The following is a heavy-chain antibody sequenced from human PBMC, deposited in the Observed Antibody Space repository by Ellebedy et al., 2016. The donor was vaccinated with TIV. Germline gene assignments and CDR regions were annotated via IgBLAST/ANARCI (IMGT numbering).Heavy chain of an antibody. CDR3: ARLLITMVYGMDV. CDR1: GGSINSSYY. V-gene: IGHV4-34*01. CDR2: INHSGST. D-gene: IGHD3-10*01. J-gene: IGHJ6*02. Sequence: MPGGSLRLSCTVSGGSINSSYYWGWIRQPPGKGLEWIGEINHSGSTNYNPSLKSRVIISVDTSKNQFSLKLSSVTAADTAVYYCARLLITMVYGMDVWGQGTTVTVSS.